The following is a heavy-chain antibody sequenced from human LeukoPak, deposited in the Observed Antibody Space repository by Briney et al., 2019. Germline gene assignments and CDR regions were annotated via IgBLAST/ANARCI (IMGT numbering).Heavy chain of an antibody. V-gene: IGHV1-69*05. D-gene: IGHD5-24*01. CDR3: ARGPPEDGDY. CDR1: GGTFSSYA. CDR2: IIPIFSTA. Sequence: ASVKVSCKASGGTFSSYAISWVRQAPGQGLEWMGGIIPIFSTANYAQKFQGRVTITTDESTSTAYMELSSLRSEDTAVYYCARGPPEDGDYWGQGTLVTVSS. J-gene: IGHJ4*02.